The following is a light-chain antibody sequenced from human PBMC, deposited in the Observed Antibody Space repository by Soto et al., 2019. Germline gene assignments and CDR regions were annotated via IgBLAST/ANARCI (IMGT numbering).Light chain of an antibody. Sequence: EIVLTQSPGTLSSSPGERATLSCRASQSIDSRYFAWYQHKPGQAPRLLIYATSSRATGIPDRFGGSGSGTDFTLTINRLEPKDFAVYYCQQYFASSWTFGQGTKVDIK. V-gene: IGKV3-20*01. CDR2: ATS. CDR1: QSIDSRY. CDR3: QQYFASSWT. J-gene: IGKJ1*01.